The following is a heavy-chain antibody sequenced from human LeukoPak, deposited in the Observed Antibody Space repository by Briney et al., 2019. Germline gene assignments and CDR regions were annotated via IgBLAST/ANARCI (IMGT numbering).Heavy chain of an antibody. V-gene: IGHV3-64*01. CDR3: AKKTTGEQWLVGRPFDY. D-gene: IGHD6-19*01. CDR1: GFTFSSYA. CDR2: ISSNGGST. J-gene: IGHJ4*02. Sequence: GGSLRLSCAASGFTFSSYAMSWVRQAPGKGLEYVSAISSNGGSTYYANSVKGRFTISRDNSKNTLYLQMNSLRAEDTAVYYCAKKTTGEQWLVGRPFDYWGQGTLVTVSS.